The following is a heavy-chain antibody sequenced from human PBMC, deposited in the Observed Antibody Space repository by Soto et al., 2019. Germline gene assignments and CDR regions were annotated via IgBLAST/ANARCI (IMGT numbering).Heavy chain of an antibody. CDR1: GLTVSGTKY. D-gene: IGHD1-1*01. CDR2: LYDVFGS. V-gene: IGHV3-53*01. Sequence: DVQLVESGGGLIQPGESLRLYCAAFGLTVSGTKYVAWVRQAPGKGLEWVSALYDVFGSFYADSVKGRVTTSSDRSKSTVYLQTNDLRPDDTAVYYCASWHERAHAYDVWGQGTPVSVSS. CDR3: ASWHERAHAYDV. J-gene: IGHJ3*01.